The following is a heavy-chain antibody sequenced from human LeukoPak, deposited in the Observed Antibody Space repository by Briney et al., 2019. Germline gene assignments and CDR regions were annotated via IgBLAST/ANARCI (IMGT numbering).Heavy chain of an antibody. D-gene: IGHD3-10*01. CDR3: ARGFGAGNYYYGWFDP. CDR1: GASISSGDYH. J-gene: IGHJ5*02. Sequence: PSETLSLTCTVSGASISSGDYHWNWIRQPPGKGLEWIGFIHDSGSTYYNPSLKSRVSISRDMSKNQLSLMLSSVTAADTAVNYCARGFGAGNYYYGWFDPWGQGTLVSVSS. V-gene: IGHV4-30-4*01. CDR2: IHDSGST.